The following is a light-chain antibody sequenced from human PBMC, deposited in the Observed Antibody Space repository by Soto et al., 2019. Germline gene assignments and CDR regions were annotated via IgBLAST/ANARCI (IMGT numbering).Light chain of an antibody. CDR2: GNS. CDR1: SSNIGAGYD. J-gene: IGLJ3*02. CDR3: QSYDSSLSGWV. Sequence: QSVLTQPPSVSGAPGQRVTISCTGSSSNIGAGYDVHWYQQLPGTAPKLLIYGNSNRPSGVPDRFSGSKSGTSASLAITGLQAEDEADYYSQSYDSSLSGWVFGGGTKLTFL. V-gene: IGLV1-40*01.